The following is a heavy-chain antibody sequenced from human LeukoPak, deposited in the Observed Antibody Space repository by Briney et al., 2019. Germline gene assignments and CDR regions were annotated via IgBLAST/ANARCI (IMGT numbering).Heavy chain of an antibody. CDR3: ARDLYRQAFDI. CDR1: RFTFSSYS. D-gene: IGHD2-2*01. J-gene: IGHJ3*02. CDR2: ISSSSSTI. Sequence: PGGSLRLSCAASRFTFSSYSMNWVRQAPGKGLEWVSYISSSSSTIYYADSVKGRFTISRDNAKNSLYLQMNSLRDGDTAVYYCARDLYRQAFDIWGQGTMVTVSS. V-gene: IGHV3-48*02.